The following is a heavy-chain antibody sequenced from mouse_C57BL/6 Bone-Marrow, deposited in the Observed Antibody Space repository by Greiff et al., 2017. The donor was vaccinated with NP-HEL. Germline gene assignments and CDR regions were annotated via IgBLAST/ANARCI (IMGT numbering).Heavy chain of an antibody. CDR3: ARTSSRVFDY. J-gene: IGHJ2*01. CDR1: GYTFTSYD. Sequence: VQRVESGPELVKPGASVKLSCKASGYTFTSYDINWVKQRPGQGLEWIGWIYPRDGSTKYNEKFKGKATLTVDTSSSTAYMELHSLTSEDSAVYFCARTSSRVFDYWGQGTTLTVSS. V-gene: IGHV1-85*01. D-gene: IGHD1-1*01. CDR2: IYPRDGST.